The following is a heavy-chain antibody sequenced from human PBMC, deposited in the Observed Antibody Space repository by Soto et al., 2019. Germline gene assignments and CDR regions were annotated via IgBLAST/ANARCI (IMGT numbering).Heavy chain of an antibody. CDR3: ALVIPGAPPNFDT. V-gene: IGHV4-34*01. CDR2: GNHGGST. D-gene: IGHD3-10*01. CDR1: GRSLSGYY. J-gene: IGHJ4*02. Sequence: QVQLQQWGAGLLKPSETLSLTCDVYGRSLSGYYWSWIRQPPGKGLEWIGEGNHGGSTNNNPSLKSRVTISVDTSKNQFSLRLSSVTAADTAVYYCALVIPGAPPNFDTWGQGTVVTGSS.